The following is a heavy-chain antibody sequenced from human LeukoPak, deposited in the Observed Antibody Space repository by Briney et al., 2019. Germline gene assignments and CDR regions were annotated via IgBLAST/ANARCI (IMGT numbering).Heavy chain of an antibody. CDR1: GFTFSSYG. V-gene: IGHV3-23*01. Sequence: GGSLRLSCAASGFTFSSYGMSWVRQAPGKGLEWVSAISGSGGSTYYADSVKGRFTISRDNSKNTLYLQMNSLRAEDTAVYYSAKFMDAWGYSYGYGYYYYYMDVWGKGTTVTISS. J-gene: IGHJ6*03. CDR3: AKFMDAWGYSYGYGYYYYYMDV. D-gene: IGHD5-18*01. CDR2: ISGSGGST.